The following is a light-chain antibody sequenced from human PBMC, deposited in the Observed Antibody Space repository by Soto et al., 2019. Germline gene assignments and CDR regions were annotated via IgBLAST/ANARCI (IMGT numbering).Light chain of an antibody. V-gene: IGLV2-23*02. CDR3: CSYAGSSTSRV. J-gene: IGLJ7*01. CDR1: ISDVGSFVP. Sequence: QSALTQPASVSGSLGQSITISCSGSISDVGSFVPVSWYQQHPGKAPRLIVYEVSKRPSGVSNRFSGSKSGNTASRTISGLQADDEADYYCCSYAGSSTSRVFGGGTQLTVL. CDR2: EVS.